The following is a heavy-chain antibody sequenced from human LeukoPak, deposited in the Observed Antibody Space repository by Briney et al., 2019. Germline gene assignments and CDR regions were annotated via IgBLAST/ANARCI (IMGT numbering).Heavy chain of an antibody. CDR2: ISGSSSYI. D-gene: IGHD6-13*01. Sequence: PGGSLRLSCAASGFTFSTFGMNWVRQAPGKGLEWVSSISGSSSYIYYADSLKGRFTISRDNAKNSLYLQMNSLRAEDTAVYYCVPLAAANVFDYWGQGTLATVSS. CDR1: GFTFSTFG. V-gene: IGHV3-21*01. J-gene: IGHJ4*02. CDR3: VPLAAANVFDY.